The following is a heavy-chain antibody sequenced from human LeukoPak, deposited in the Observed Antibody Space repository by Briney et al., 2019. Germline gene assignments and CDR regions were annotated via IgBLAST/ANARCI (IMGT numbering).Heavy chain of an antibody. J-gene: IGHJ4*02. CDR1: GYTFTGYY. CDR2: INPNSGGT. D-gene: IGHD6-13*01. V-gene: IGHV1-2*02. CDR3: ARVRYSSSWHRGGLGY. Sequence: GASVKVSCKASGYTFTGYYMHWVRQAPGQGLEWMGWINPNSGGTNYAQKFQGRVTMTRDTSISTAYMELSRLRSDDTAVYYCARVRYSSSWHRGGLGYWGQGTLVTVSS.